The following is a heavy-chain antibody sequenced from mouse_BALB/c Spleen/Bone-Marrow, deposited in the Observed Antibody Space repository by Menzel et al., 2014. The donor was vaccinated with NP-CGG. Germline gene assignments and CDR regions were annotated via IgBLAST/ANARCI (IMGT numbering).Heavy chain of an antibody. D-gene: IGHD1-1*02. Sequence: VQLKESGAELVKPGASVKLSCTASGFNTKDTYMHWVKQRPEQGLEWIGRIDPANGNTKYDPKFQGKATITADTSSNTAYLQLSSLTSEDTAVYYCARGWGAYWGQGTLVTVSA. J-gene: IGHJ3*01. CDR1: GFNTKDTY. CDR3: ARGWGAY. CDR2: IDPANGNT. V-gene: IGHV14-3*02.